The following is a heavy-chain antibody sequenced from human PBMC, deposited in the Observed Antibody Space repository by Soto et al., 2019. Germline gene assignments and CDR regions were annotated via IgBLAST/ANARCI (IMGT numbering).Heavy chain of an antibody. D-gene: IGHD2-2*01. CDR3: ARGPTVVVPAAMRPPIDP. V-gene: IGHV4-34*01. J-gene: IGHJ5*02. CDR2: INHSGST. CDR1: GGSFSGYY. Sequence: SETLSLTCAVYGGSFSGYYWSWIRQPPGKGLEWIGEINHSGSTNYNPSLKSRVTISVDTSKNQFSLKLSSVTAADTAVYYCARGPTVVVPAAMRPPIDPWGQGTLVTVSS.